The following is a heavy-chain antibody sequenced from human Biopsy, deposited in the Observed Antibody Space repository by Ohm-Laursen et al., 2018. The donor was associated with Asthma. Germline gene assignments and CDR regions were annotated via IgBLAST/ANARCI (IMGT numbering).Heavy chain of an antibody. V-gene: IGHV3-9*01. J-gene: IGHJ4*02. CDR2: VSWNSGSI. D-gene: IGHD6-13*01. Sequence: SSLRSCSASGFTFDDYAMHWVRQAPGKGLEWVSGVSWNSGSIDYADSVKGRFTISRDNAKNSLYLQMNSLRGADTALYYCVKDIRLQLWGFDSWGQGTLVTVSS. CDR3: VKDIRLQLWGFDS. CDR1: GFTFDDYA.